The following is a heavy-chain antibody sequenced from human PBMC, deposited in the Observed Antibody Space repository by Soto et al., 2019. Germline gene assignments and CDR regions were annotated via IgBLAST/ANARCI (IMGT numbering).Heavy chain of an antibody. J-gene: IGHJ4*02. Sequence: PGGSLRLSCAASGFTLSSYSMNWVRQAPGKGLEWVSYISSSSSTIYYADSVKGRFTISRDNAKNSLYLQMNSLRDEDTAVYYCARKSGRGYDFWCGYYSGVAFDYWGQGTLVTVSS. CDR3: ARKSGRGYDFWCGYYSGVAFDY. CDR1: GFTLSSYS. CDR2: ISSSSSTI. D-gene: IGHD3-3*01. V-gene: IGHV3-48*02.